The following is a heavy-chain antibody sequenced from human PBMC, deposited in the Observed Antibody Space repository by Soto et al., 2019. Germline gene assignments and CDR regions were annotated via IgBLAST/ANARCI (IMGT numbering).Heavy chain of an antibody. J-gene: IGHJ4*02. D-gene: IGHD6-19*01. CDR1: GFTFDDYA. Sequence: GGSLRLSCAASGFTFDDYAMHWVRQAPGKGLEWVSGISWNSGSIGYADSVKGRFTISRDNAKNSLYLQMNSLRAEDTALYYCAKGGWYDYYFDYWGQGTLVTVPQ. V-gene: IGHV3-9*01. CDR3: AKGGWYDYYFDY. CDR2: ISWNSGSI.